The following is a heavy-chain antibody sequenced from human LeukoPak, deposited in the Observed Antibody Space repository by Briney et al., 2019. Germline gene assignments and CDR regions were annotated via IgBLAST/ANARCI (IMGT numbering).Heavy chain of an antibody. V-gene: IGHV3-48*04. CDR3: ARVDIAARLPDDY. CDR2: ISSSSSTI. J-gene: IGHJ4*02. D-gene: IGHD6-6*01. CDR1: GFTFSSYS. Sequence: GGSLRLSCAASGFTFSSYSMNWVRQAPGKGLEWVSYISSSSSTIYYADPVKGRFTISRDNAKNSLYLQMNSLRAEDTAVYYCARVDIAARLPDDYWGQGTLVTVSS.